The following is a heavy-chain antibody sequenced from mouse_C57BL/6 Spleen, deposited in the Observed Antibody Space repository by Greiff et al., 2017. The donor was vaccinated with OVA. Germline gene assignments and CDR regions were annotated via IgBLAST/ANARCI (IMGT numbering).Heavy chain of an antibody. V-gene: IGHV1-64*01. Sequence: QVQLQQSGAELVKPGASVKLSCKASGYTFTSYWMHWVKQRPGQGLEWIGMIHPNSGSTNYNEKFKSKATLTVDKSSSTAYMQLSSLTSEDSAVYYCARELFGIITTVVAPFAYWGQGTLVTVSA. D-gene: IGHD1-1*01. CDR2: IHPNSGST. J-gene: IGHJ3*01. CDR3: ARELFGIITTVVAPFAY. CDR1: GYTFTSYW.